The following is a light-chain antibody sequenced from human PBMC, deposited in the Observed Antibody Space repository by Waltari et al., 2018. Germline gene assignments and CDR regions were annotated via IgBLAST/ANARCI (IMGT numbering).Light chain of an antibody. J-gene: IGLJ3*02. CDR2: FNSDGSH. CDR1: SGHRSYA. CDR3: QTWGTGIQV. Sequence: QLVLTQSPSASASLGASVTLTCTLSSGHRSYAIAWHTQQPEKGPRFVMKFNSDGSHTKGDGIPDRFSGSSSGAERYLTISGLQSEDEADYYCQTWGTGIQVFGGGTKLSV. V-gene: IGLV4-69*01.